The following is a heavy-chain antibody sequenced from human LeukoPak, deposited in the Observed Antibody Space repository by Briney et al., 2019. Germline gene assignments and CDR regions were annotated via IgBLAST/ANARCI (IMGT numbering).Heavy chain of an antibody. V-gene: IGHV3-48*01. CDR1: GFTFSSYS. J-gene: IGHJ6*02. Sequence: PGGSLRLSCAASGFTFSSYSMNWVRQAPGKGLEWVSYISSSSSTIYYADSVKGRFTISRDNSKNTLYLQMNSLRAEDTAVYYCARATLDSSGSYYCGMDVWGQGTTVTVSS. CDR2: ISSSSSTI. D-gene: IGHD3-22*01. CDR3: ARATLDSSGSYYCGMDV.